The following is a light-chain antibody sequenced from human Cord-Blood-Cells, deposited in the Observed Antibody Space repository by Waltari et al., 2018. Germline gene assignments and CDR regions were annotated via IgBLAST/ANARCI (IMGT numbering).Light chain of an antibody. CDR3: CSYAGSSTFVV. V-gene: IGLV2-23*03. CDR1: SSDVGSYNL. Sequence: QSALTQPASVSGSPGQSITISCTGTSSDVGSYNLVSWYQQHPGKAPKRIIYEGSKRPSGCSNRFSGSKSGNTASPTISGLQAEDEADYYCCSYAGSSTFVVFGGGTKLTVL. CDR2: EGS. J-gene: IGLJ2*01.